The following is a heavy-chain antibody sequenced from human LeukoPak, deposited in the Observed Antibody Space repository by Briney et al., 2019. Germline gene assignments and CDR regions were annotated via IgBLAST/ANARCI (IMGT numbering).Heavy chain of an antibody. CDR2: IKSETDGGTA. Sequence: GGSLRLSRAASGFIFSKVYMSWVRQAPGKGLEWVGRIKSETDGGTADYAVPVTGRFTISRDDSKNTVYLQMNSLKIEDTGVYYCLTTRWGQGTLVTVSS. CDR1: GFIFSKVY. CDR3: LTTR. J-gene: IGHJ4*02. V-gene: IGHV3-15*01.